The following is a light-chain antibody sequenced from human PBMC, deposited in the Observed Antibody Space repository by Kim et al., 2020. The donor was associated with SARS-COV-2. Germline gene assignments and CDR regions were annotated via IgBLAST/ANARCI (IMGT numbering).Light chain of an antibody. V-gene: IGKV3-20*01. CDR2: ATS. Sequence: EIVLTQSPGTLSLSPGERATLSCRASQSVSSSYLAWYQQKPGQAPRLLIFATSTRATGIPDRFSGSGSGTDFTLTISRLEPEDFAVYYCQQYAGSPYTFGQGTKLEI. J-gene: IGKJ2*01. CDR3: QQYAGSPYT. CDR1: QSVSSSY.